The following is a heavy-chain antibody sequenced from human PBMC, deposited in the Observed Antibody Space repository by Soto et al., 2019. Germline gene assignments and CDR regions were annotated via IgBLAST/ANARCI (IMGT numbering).Heavy chain of an antibody. CDR2: IYYSGST. D-gene: IGHD1-7*01. CDR1: GGSISSYY. CDR3: ARVAEYNWIYARVFDY. V-gene: IGHV4-59*01. J-gene: IGHJ4*02. Sequence: SETLSLTCTVSGGSISSYYWSWIRQPPGKGLEWIGYIYYSGSTNYNPSLKSRVTISVDTSKNQFSLKLSSVTAADTAVYYCARVAEYNWIYARVFDYWGQGTLVTVSS.